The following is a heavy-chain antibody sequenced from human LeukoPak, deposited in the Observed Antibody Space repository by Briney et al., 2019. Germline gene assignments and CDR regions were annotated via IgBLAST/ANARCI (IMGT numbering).Heavy chain of an antibody. V-gene: IGHV3-23*01. CDR2: ISGSGGST. J-gene: IGHJ5*02. CDR3: ARDLERYYYGSGGFDP. D-gene: IGHD3-10*01. Sequence: GGSLRLSCAASGFTFSSYAMSWVRQAPGKGLEWVSAISGSGGSTYYADSVKGRFTISRDNSKNTLYLQMNSLRAEDTAVYYCARDLERYYYGSGGFDPWGQGTLVTVSS. CDR1: GFTFSSYA.